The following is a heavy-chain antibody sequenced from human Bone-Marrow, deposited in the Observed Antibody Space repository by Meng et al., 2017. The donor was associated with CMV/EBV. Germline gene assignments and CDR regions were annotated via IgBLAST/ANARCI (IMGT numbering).Heavy chain of an antibody. D-gene: IGHD3-22*01. CDR2: INPNTGGT. CDR3: ARVPQYESSGYYSP. J-gene: IGHJ5*02. CDR1: GYTFIDYY. Sequence: ASVKVSCKASGYTFIDYYMHWVRQAPGQGLEWMGWINPNTGGTNYTQKFQARVTMPRDTSIRTAYMELSALRSDDTAVYYCARVPQYESSGYYSPWGQGNPVTVSS. V-gene: IGHV1-2*02.